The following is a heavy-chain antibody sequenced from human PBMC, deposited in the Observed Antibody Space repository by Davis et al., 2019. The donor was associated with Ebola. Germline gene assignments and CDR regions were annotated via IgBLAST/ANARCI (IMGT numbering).Heavy chain of an antibody. J-gene: IGHJ2*01. Sequence: PSETLSLTCTVSGGSISSYYWSWIRQPPGKGLEWIGYIYYSGSTNYNPSLKSRVTISVDTSKNQFSLKLSSVTAADTAVYYCARGGIVGATTFGWYFDLWGRGTLVTVSS. D-gene: IGHD1-26*01. CDR2: IYYSGST. CDR1: GGSISSYY. V-gene: IGHV4-59*01. CDR3: ARGGIVGATTFGWYFDL.